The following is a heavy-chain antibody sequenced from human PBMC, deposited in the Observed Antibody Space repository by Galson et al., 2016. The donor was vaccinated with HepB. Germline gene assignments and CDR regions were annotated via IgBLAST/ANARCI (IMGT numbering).Heavy chain of an antibody. V-gene: IGHV4-31*03. CDR2: ILHSGST. Sequence: TLSLTCIVSGGSISSGGYYWTWTRQHPGKGLEWIGHILHSGSTYYNPSLKSRTTMSLDTSKIQFSLNLTTVTAADPAVDYCARGFDLWGGASQFDPWGQAILVTVSS. CDR3: ARGFDLWGGASQFDP. J-gene: IGHJ5*02. D-gene: IGHD3-3*01. CDR1: GGSISSGGYY.